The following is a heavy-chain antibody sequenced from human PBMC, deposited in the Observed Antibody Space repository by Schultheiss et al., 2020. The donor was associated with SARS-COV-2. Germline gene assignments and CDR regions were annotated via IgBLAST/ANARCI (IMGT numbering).Heavy chain of an antibody. V-gene: IGHV1-69*13. CDR1: GGTFSSYA. J-gene: IGHJ4*02. Sequence: SVKVSCKASGGTFSSYAISWVRQAPGQGLEWMGGIIPIFGTANYAQKFQGRVTITADESTSTAYMELRSLISDDTAVYYCARLDCSGGSCYSPGDYWGQGTLVTVSS. CDR2: IIPIFGTA. CDR3: ARLDCSGGSCYSPGDY. D-gene: IGHD2-15*01.